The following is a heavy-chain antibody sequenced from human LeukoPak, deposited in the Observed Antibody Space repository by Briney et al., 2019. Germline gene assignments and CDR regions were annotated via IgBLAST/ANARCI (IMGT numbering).Heavy chain of an antibody. CDR3: ARDQTYYYDSSGPHAFDI. J-gene: IGHJ3*02. CDR1: GGTFSSYA. V-gene: IGHV1-69*05. CDR2: IIPIFGTA. Sequence: ASMKVSCKASGGTFSSYAISWVRQAPGQGLEWMGRIIPIFGTANYAQKFQGRVTITTDESTSTAYMELSSLRSEDTAVYYCARDQTYYYDSSGPHAFDIWGQGTMVTVSS. D-gene: IGHD3-22*01.